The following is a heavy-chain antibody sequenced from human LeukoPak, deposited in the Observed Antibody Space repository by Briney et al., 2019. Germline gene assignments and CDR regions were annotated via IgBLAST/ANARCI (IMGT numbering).Heavy chain of an antibody. Sequence: PGGTLRLSCAASGFTFSSYGMNWVRLAPGQGLEWISSISGSGGSTYHADSVKGRFTISRDNSKNTLYLQMNSQRAEDTAVYYCARGPSGYHNTGGQGTLVTVSS. CDR2: ISGSGGST. V-gene: IGHV3-23*01. CDR3: ARGPSGYHNT. D-gene: IGHD5-12*01. CDR1: GFTFSSYG. J-gene: IGHJ4*02.